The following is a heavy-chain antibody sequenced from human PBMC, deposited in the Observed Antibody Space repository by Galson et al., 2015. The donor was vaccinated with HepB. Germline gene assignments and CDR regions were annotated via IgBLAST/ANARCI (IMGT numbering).Heavy chain of an antibody. D-gene: IGHD3-22*01. J-gene: IGHJ4*02. V-gene: IGHV1-8*02. CDR1: GYIFSTYD. CDR3: ARDAYDTQL. CDR2: MNPDSTNT. Sequence: SVKVSCKASGYIFSTYDITWVRQAAGQGLEWMGWMNPDSTNTGYARDFRGRVTMTRDISTNTAYMELSSLRSEDTAVYYCARDAYDTQLWGQGTLVTVSA.